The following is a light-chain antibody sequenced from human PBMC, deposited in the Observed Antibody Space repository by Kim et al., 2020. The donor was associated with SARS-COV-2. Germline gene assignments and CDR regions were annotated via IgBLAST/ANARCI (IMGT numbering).Light chain of an antibody. J-gene: IGLJ2*01. CDR3: QAWDSSTVV. V-gene: IGLV3-1*01. CDR2: QDS. CDR1: KLGDKY. Sequence: SYELTQPPSVSVSPGQTASITCSGDKLGDKYACWYQQKPRQSPVLVIYQDSKRLSGIPERFYGSNSGNTATLTISGTQAMDEADYYCQAWDSSTVVFGGGTQLSVL.